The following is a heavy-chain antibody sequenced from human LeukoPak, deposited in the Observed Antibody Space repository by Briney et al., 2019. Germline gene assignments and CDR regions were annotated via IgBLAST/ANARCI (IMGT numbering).Heavy chain of an antibody. CDR1: GYTFTGYY. CDR2: INPNSGGT. Sequence: ASVKVSCKTSGYTFTGYYLRWVRQAPGQGLEWVGWINPNSGGTHYAQKFQGRVTMTRDTSITTVYMELSRLRSDDTAVYYCSREDHWGQGTLVTVSS. CDR3: SREDH. V-gene: IGHV1-2*02. J-gene: IGHJ4*02.